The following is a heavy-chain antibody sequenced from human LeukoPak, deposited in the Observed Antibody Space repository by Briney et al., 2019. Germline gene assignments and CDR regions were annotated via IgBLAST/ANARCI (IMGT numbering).Heavy chain of an antibody. CDR1: GFTFSSYG. D-gene: IGHD1-14*01. J-gene: IGHJ4*02. CDR3: ARDSAEPTLRYLDC. V-gene: IGHV3-30*02. Sequence: PGGSLRLSCAASGFTFSSYGIHWVRQAPGKGLEWVSFIRLDGRDKYYAESVKGRFTVSTDSARNTLYLQMSSLRTEDTAVYYCARDSAEPTLRYLDCWGQGTLVIVSS. CDR2: IRLDGRDK.